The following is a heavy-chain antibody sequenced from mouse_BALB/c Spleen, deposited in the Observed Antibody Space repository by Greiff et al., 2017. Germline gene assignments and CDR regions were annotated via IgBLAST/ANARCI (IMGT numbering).Heavy chain of an antibody. V-gene: IGHV1-77*01. CDR3: ARRMWGYLYYFDY. CDR2: IYPGSGNT. D-gene: IGHD2-3*01. Sequence: QVQLKESGAELARPGASVKLSCKASGYTFTDYYINWVKQRTGQGLEWIGEIYPGSGNTYYNEKFKGKATLTADKSSSTAYMQLSSLTSEDSAVYFCARRMWGYLYYFDYWGQGTTLTVSS. CDR1: GYTFTDYY. J-gene: IGHJ2*01.